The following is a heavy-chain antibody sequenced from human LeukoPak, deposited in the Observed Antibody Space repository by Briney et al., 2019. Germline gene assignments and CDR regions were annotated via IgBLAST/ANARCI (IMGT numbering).Heavy chain of an antibody. CDR3: ARDRPGGSSWSSLFDR. Sequence: PSETLSLTCTVSGGSISSYYWSWLRQHPGKGLEWIGYIYYTGSTYYNPSLRSRVSISIDTSKKHFSLKLRSVTAADTAVYYCARDRPGGSSWSSLFDRWGQGSLVTVSS. D-gene: IGHD6-13*01. CDR1: GGSISSYY. V-gene: IGHV4-59*06. J-gene: IGHJ5*02. CDR2: IYYTGST.